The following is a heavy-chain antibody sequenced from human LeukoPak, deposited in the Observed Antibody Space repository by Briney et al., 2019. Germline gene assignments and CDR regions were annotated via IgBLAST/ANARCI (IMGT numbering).Heavy chain of an antibody. D-gene: IGHD2-2*01. J-gene: IGHJ1*01. Sequence: GGSLRLSCAASGFTFSSYAMHWVRQAPGMGLEWVAVISYDGSNKYYADSVKGRFTISRDNSKNTLYLQMNSLRAEDTAVYYCARGYCSSTSCYLGFQHWGQGTLVTVSS. V-gene: IGHV3-30-3*01. CDR3: ARGYCSSTSCYLGFQH. CDR1: GFTFSSYA. CDR2: ISYDGSNK.